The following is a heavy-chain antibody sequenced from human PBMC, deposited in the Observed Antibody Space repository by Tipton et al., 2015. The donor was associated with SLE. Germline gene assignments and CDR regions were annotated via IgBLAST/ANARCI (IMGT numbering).Heavy chain of an antibody. CDR1: GIDFSRYW. CDR2: IKQDGSEK. D-gene: IGHD6-13*01. CDR3: ATGWYSSSPPWYFDL. J-gene: IGHJ2*01. V-gene: IGHV3-7*03. Sequence: GSLRLSCVASGIDFSRYWMNWVRQAPGKGLEWVATIKQDGSEKFYVDSLKGRITISRDSSRNTLYLQMNSLKAEDTAVYYCATGWYSSSPPWYFDLWGRGTLVTVSS.